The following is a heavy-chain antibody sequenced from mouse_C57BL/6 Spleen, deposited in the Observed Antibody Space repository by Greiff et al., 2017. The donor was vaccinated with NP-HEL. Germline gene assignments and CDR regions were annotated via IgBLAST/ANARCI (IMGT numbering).Heavy chain of an antibody. CDR1: GFSLSTFGMG. CDR3: ARMASGSSYGWFAY. V-gene: IGHV8-8*01. Sequence: QVTLKVSGPGILQPSQTLSLTSSFSGFSLSTFGMGVGWIRQPSGKGLEWLAHIGWDDDKYYNPVLKSRLTITKDTSKNQVFLKIANVDTADTATYYCARMASGSSYGWFAYWGQGTLVTVSA. D-gene: IGHD1-1*01. J-gene: IGHJ3*01. CDR2: IGWDDDK.